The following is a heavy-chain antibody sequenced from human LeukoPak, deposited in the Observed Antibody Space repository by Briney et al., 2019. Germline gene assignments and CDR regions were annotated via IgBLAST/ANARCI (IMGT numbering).Heavy chain of an antibody. V-gene: IGHV5-51*01. Sequence: GESLKISCEGSGYSFTDYWIGWVRQMPGKGLEWMAIIYPGDSETKYSPTFQGRVTISADKSISTAYLQWSSLKASDTAMYYCARVQSGSYRDPDYWGQGTLVTVSS. J-gene: IGHJ4*02. CDR1: GYSFTDYW. D-gene: IGHD1-26*01. CDR2: IYPGDSET. CDR3: ARVQSGSYRDPDY.